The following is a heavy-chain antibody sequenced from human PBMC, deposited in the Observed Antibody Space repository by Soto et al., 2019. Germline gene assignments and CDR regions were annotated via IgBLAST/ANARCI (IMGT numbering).Heavy chain of an antibody. D-gene: IGHD6-19*01. Sequence: GGSLRLSCAASGFSFVSYWMHWVRQVPGEGLAWVSRINGNADNSDYADSVKGRFTISRDNAMNRLYLQVDSLRADDTGVYYCVRDFRGAVAGSEFDHWGQGTLVTVPQ. CDR2: INGNADNS. CDR1: GFSFVSYW. J-gene: IGHJ4*02. CDR3: VRDFRGAVAGSEFDH. V-gene: IGHV3-74*01.